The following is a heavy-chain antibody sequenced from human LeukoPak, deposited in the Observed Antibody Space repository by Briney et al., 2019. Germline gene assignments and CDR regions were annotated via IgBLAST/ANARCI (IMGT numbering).Heavy chain of an antibody. CDR2: ISGGGGST. CDR3: AKDYSTIAAAANPLFDY. J-gene: IGHJ4*02. D-gene: IGHD6-13*01. CDR1: GFTFSSHA. Sequence: GGSLRLSCAASGFTFSSHAISWVRQAPGKGLEWVSIISGGGGSTYYADSVKGRFTISRDNSKNTLYLQMNNLRAEDTAVYYCAKDYSTIAAAANPLFDYWGQGVLVTVSS. V-gene: IGHV3-23*01.